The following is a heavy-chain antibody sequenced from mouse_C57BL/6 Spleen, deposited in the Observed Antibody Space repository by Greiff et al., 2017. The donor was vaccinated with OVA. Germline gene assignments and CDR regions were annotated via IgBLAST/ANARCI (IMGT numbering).Heavy chain of an antibody. CDR3: ARDGYSAWFAY. J-gene: IGHJ3*01. V-gene: IGHV1-82*01. D-gene: IGHD2-3*01. CDR1: GYAFSSSW. Sequence: VKLMESGPELVKPGASVKISCKASGYAFSSSWMNWVKQRPGKGLEWIGRIYPGDGDTNYNGKFKGKATLTADKSSSTAYMQLSSLTSEDSAVYFCARDGYSAWFAYWGQGTLVTVSA. CDR2: IYPGDGDT.